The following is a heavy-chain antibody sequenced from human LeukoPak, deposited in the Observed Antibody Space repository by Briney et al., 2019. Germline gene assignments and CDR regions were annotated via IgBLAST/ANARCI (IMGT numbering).Heavy chain of an antibody. CDR3: ARVIRSGWYPDDY. D-gene: IGHD6-19*01. CDR1: GFTFSSYA. V-gene: IGHV3-30*01. CDR2: ISYDGSNK. J-gene: IGHJ4*02. Sequence: GGSLRLSCAASGFTFSSYAMHWVRQAPGKGLEWVAVISYDGSNKYYADSVKGRFTISRDNSKNTLYLQMNSLRAEDTAVYYCARVIRSGWYPDDYWGQGTLVTVSS.